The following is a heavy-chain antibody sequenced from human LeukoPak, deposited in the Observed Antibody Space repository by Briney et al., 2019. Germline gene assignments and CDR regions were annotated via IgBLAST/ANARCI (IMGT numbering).Heavy chain of an antibody. V-gene: IGHV1-46*01. CDR3: ARVAMGRGVAYLGFDP. J-gene: IGHJ5*02. Sequence: GASVKVSCKASGYTFTSYYMHWVRQAPGQGLEWMGIINPSGGSTSYAQKFQGRVTITADESTSTAYMELSSLRSEDTAVYYCARVAMGRGVAYLGFDPWGQGTLVTVSS. CDR2: INPSGGST. CDR1: GYTFTSYY. D-gene: IGHD3-10*01.